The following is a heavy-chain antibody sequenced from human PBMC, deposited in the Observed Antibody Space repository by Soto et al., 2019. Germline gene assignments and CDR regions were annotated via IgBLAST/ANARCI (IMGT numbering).Heavy chain of an antibody. D-gene: IGHD3-10*01. CDR1: GFTFGSYG. J-gene: IGHJ4*02. CDR2: ITAATGTT. Sequence: GGSLRLSCAASGFTFGSYGMTWVRQAPGKGLECVSGITAATGTTYYADSVKGRFTISRDLSTNTLFLQMNSLRAEDTAVYFCARVGTDYGSGSPYYSDYWGQGTLVSVSS. CDR3: ARVGTDYGSGSPYYSDY. V-gene: IGHV3-23*01.